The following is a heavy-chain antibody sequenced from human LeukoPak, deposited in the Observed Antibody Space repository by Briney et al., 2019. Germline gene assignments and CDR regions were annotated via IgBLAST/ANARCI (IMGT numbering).Heavy chain of an antibody. J-gene: IGHJ5*02. Sequence: GGSLRLSCAASGFTFSSYAMSRVRQAPGKGLEWVSAISGSGGSTYYADSVKGRFTISRDNSKNTLYLQMNSLRAEDTAVYYCAKGPLSFGELLSWGQGTLVTVSS. CDR2: ISGSGGST. V-gene: IGHV3-23*01. CDR3: AKGPLSFGELLS. D-gene: IGHD3-10*01. CDR1: GFTFSSYA.